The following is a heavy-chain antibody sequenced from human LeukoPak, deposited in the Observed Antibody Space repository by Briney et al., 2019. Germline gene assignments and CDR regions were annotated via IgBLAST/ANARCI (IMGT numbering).Heavy chain of an antibody. D-gene: IGHD1-26*01. V-gene: IGHV3-30*03. CDR3: ARTSGSYYEFDY. CDR1: GFTFSSYG. J-gene: IGHJ4*02. CDR2: ISYDGSNK. Sequence: GGSLRLSCAASGFTFSSYGMHWVRQAPGKGLEWVAVISYDGSNKYYADSVKGRFTISRDNSKNSLYLQMNSLRAGDTAVYYCARTSGSYYEFDYWGQGTLVTVSS.